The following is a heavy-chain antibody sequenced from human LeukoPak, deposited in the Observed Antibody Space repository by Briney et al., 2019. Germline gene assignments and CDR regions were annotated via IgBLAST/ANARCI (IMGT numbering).Heavy chain of an antibody. D-gene: IGHD5-12*01. Sequence: GGSLRLSCAASGFTFSSYAMSWVRQAPGKGLEWVSAISGSGGSTHYADSVKGRFTISRDNSKNILYLQMNSLRAEDTAVYYCAKDWMSTIINYFDYWGQGTLVTVSS. CDR1: GFTFSSYA. CDR3: AKDWMSTIINYFDY. CDR2: ISGSGGST. J-gene: IGHJ4*02. V-gene: IGHV3-23*01.